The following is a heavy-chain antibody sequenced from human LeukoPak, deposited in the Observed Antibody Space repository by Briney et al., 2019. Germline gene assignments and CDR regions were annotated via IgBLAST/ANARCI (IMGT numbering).Heavy chain of an antibody. CDR3: ARDSLWFGELLKGEFDY. D-gene: IGHD3-10*01. V-gene: IGHV4-39*07. Sequence: PSETLSLTCTVSGGSISSSSYYWGWIRQPPGKGLEWIGSIYYSGSTYYNPSLKSRVTISVDTSKNQFSLKLSSVTAADTAVYYCARDSLWFGELLKGEFDYWGQGTLVTVSS. J-gene: IGHJ4*02. CDR1: GGSISSSSYY. CDR2: IYYSGST.